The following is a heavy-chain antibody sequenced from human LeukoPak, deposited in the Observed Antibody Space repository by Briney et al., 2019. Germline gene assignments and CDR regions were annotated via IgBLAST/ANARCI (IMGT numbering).Heavy chain of an antibody. CDR3: AKDQYDILTGNYNWFDP. CDR2: IIGSGGST. V-gene: IGHV3-23*01. D-gene: IGHD3-9*01. CDR1: GFTFSRYA. Sequence: GGSLRLSCAASGFTFSRYAMSWVRQAPGKGLEWVSAIIGSGGSTYYADSVKGRFTISRDNSKNTLYLQMNSLRAEDTAVYYCAKDQYDILTGNYNWFDPWGQGTLVTVSS. J-gene: IGHJ5*02.